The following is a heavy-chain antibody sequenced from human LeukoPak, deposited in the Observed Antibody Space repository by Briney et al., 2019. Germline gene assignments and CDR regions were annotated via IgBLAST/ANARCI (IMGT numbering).Heavy chain of an antibody. CDR1: GYSFDTYW. D-gene: IGHD3-22*01. J-gene: IGHJ4*02. V-gene: IGHV5-51*01. CDR3: ASALYYDSSDPLYPFDY. CDR2: IYPEDSDT. Sequence: GESLKISCKGSGYSFDTYWIGWVRQMPGKGLEWMGIIYPEDSDTRYSPSFQGHVTISADKSISTAYLQWSSLKASDTAMYYCASALYYDSSDPLYPFDYWGQGTLVTVSS.